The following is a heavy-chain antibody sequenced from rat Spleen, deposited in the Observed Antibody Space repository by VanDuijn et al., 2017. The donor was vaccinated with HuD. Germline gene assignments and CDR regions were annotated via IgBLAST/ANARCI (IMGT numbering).Heavy chain of an antibody. V-gene: IGHV2S12*01. J-gene: IGHJ4*01. Sequence: QVQLKESGPGLVQPSQTLSLTCTVSGFSLTSNGVTWVRQPPGKGLEWIAAISSGGTTYYNSPLRSRLNISRDTSKSQVFLKMNSLQSEDTTTYYCARGGRRGFYIMDAWGQGASVTVSS. CDR1: GFSLTSNG. CDR2: ISSGGTT. CDR3: ARGGRRGFYIMDA. D-gene: IGHD4-1*01.